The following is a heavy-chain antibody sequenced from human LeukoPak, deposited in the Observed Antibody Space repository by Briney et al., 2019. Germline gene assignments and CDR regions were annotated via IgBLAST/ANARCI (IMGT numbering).Heavy chain of an antibody. Sequence: ASVKVSCKASGYTFTSYDINWVRQATGQGLEWMGWMNPNSGNTGYAQKFQGRVTITRNTSISTAYMELSSLRSEDTAVYYCATAPIAARDYYYYMDVWGKGTTVTVSS. V-gene: IGHV1-8*01. CDR2: MNPNSGNT. CDR1: GYTFTSYD. D-gene: IGHD6-6*01. CDR3: ATAPIAARDYYYYMDV. J-gene: IGHJ6*03.